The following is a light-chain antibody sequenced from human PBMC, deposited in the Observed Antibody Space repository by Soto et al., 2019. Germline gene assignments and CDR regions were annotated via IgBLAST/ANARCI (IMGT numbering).Light chain of an antibody. J-gene: IGKJ2*01. CDR3: QQYASLYA. CDR1: LSVGTW. Sequence: DIQMTQSPSTLSASVGDRVTITCRASLSVGTWLAWYQQKPGKAPKILIYKASSLETGVPSRFSGRGSGTEYTLTINGLQADDFATYYSQQYASLYAFSQGTKLGI. CDR2: KAS. V-gene: IGKV1-5*03.